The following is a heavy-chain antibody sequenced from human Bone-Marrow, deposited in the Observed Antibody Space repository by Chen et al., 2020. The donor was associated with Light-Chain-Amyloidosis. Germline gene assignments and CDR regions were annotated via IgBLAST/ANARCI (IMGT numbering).Heavy chain of an antibody. V-gene: IGHV3-21*01. CDR2: ISSSSSDI. CDR1: GFTFSSYS. J-gene: IGHJ3*01. D-gene: IGHD3-22*01. Sequence: EVQLVESGGGLVQPGRSLRLSCAASGFTFSSYSMNWVRQAPGKGLEWVSSISSSSSDIYYADSVKGRFTISRDNAKNSLYLQMNSLRAEDTAVYYCARGSPYYYDSSGYPGLWGQGTMVTVSS. CDR3: ARGSPYYYDSSGYPGL.